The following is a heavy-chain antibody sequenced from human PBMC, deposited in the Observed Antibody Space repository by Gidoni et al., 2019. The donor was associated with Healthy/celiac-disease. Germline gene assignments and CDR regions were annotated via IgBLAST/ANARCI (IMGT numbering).Heavy chain of an antibody. J-gene: IGHJ3*02. CDR1: GYTFTSYA. D-gene: IGHD3-22*01. Sequence: QVQLVQSGAEVKKPGASVKVSCKASGYTFTSYAMHWVRQAPGQRLEWMGWINAGNGNTKYSQKFQGRVTITRDTSASTAYMELSSLRSEDTAVYYCARVMHYYDSSGYAFDIWGQGTMVTVSS. CDR3: ARVMHYYDSSGYAFDI. V-gene: IGHV1-3*01. CDR2: INAGNGNT.